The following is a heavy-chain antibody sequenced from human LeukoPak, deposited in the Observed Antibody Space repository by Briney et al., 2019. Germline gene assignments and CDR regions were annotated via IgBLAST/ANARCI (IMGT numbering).Heavy chain of an antibody. CDR3: ARGGGYSYNNLDY. J-gene: IGHJ4*02. V-gene: IGHV4-31*03. CDR2: IYDSVST. D-gene: IGHD5-18*01. Sequence: SQTLSLTCTVSGGSISSGNYYWSWIRQHPGKGLEWIGYIYDSVSTYYNPSLKSRVTISVDTSKKQFSMKLSYVTAADTAVYYCARGGGYSYNNLDYWGQGILVTVSS. CDR1: GGSISSGNYY.